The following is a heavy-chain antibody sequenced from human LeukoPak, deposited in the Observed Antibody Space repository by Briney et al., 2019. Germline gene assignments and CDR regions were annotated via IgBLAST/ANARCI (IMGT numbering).Heavy chain of an antibody. CDR2: IIPIFGTP. Sequence: GSSVTVSCKASGATFSSYAISWVRQAPGQGLEWMGGIIPIFGTPNYAQKFQGRVTITADESTSTAYMELSSLRSEDTAAYYCARGIVVVPAAKGPGGYYYYGMDVWGKGTTVTVSS. V-gene: IGHV1-69*01. D-gene: IGHD2-2*01. J-gene: IGHJ6*04. CDR1: GATFSSYA. CDR3: ARGIVVVPAAKGPGGYYYYGMDV.